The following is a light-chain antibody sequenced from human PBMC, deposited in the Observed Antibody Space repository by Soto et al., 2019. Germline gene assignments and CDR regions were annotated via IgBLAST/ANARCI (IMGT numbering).Light chain of an antibody. CDR2: AAS. CDR1: QSIDTY. CDR3: QQSYSVPRT. J-gene: IGKJ1*01. V-gene: IGKV1-39*01. Sequence: DIQMTQSPSSLSASVGDRVTITCRASQSIDTYLNWYQRKPGKAPNVLIYAASTLQSGVPTRFSGSGSGTDFTLTISSPQPEDFATYYCQQSYSVPRTFGLGTKGDIK.